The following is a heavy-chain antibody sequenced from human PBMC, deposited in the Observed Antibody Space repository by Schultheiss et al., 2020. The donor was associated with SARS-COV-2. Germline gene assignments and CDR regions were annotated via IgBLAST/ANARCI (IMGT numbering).Heavy chain of an antibody. CDR1: GGSISSGGYY. Sequence: SETLSLTCTVSGGSISSGGYYWSWIRQHPGKGLEWIGYIYYSGSTNYNPSLKSRVTISVDTSKNQFSLKLSSVTAADTAVYYCARDRIAARSLRYMDVWGQGTTVTVSS. J-gene: IGHJ6*02. CDR3: ARDRIAARSLRYMDV. V-gene: IGHV4-61*08. CDR2: IYYSGST. D-gene: IGHD6-6*01.